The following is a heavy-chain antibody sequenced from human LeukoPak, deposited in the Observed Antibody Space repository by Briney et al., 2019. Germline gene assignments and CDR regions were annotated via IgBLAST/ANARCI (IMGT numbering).Heavy chain of an antibody. CDR2: ISHRGSS. CDR3: ARVDVQYAYFDY. D-gene: IGHD4-11*01. CDR1: GGSISSGGYS. V-gene: IGHV4-30-2*01. J-gene: IGHJ4*02. Sequence: SETLSLTCTVSGGSISSGGYSWSWIRQAPGKGLEWIGYISHRGSSYYTPSLKSRVTMSVDRSKNQFSLNLNSVTAADTAVYYCARVDVQYAYFDYWGQGTLVTVSS.